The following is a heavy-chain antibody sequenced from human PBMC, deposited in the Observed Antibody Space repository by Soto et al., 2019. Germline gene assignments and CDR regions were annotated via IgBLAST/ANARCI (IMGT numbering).Heavy chain of an antibody. CDR3: ARSRRDDSTGYYFDY. CDR2: VYPGDSDT. D-gene: IGHD3-22*01. CDR1: GYSFTTYW. Sequence: PGESLKISCEGSGYSFTTYWIGWVRQMPWKGLEWMGFVYPGDSDTRYSPSFQGQVTISVDKSTSIVYLQWSSLKASDTAMYYCARSRRDDSTGYYFDYWGQGTLVTVSS. V-gene: IGHV5-51*01. J-gene: IGHJ4*02.